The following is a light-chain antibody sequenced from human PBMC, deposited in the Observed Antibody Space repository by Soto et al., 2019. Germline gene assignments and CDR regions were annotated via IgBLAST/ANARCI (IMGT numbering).Light chain of an antibody. V-gene: IGLV1-40*01. CDR3: QSYDSSPHVV. CDR1: SSNIWAGYD. J-gene: IGLJ2*01. Sequence: QPVLTQPPSVSGAPGQRVTISCTGSSSNIWAGYDVHWYQQLPGTAPKLLIYGNSNRPSGVPDRFSGSKSGTSASLAITGLQAEDEADYYCQSYDSSPHVVFGGGTKVTVL. CDR2: GNS.